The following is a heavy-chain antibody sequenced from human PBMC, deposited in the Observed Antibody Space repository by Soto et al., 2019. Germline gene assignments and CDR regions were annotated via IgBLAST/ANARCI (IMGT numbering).Heavy chain of an antibody. V-gene: IGHV3-33*06. Sequence: LSLSCAASGFTFSSYWMHWVRQAPGKGLQWVAVIWYDGSNTYYADSVKGRFTISRDNSKNTLYLQMNNLRAEDTAIYYCAKRNPDIGNGYKYFHYWGQGTLVTVSS. CDR2: IWYDGSNT. CDR1: GFTFSSYW. D-gene: IGHD5-12*01. CDR3: AKRNPDIGNGYKYFHY. J-gene: IGHJ4*02.